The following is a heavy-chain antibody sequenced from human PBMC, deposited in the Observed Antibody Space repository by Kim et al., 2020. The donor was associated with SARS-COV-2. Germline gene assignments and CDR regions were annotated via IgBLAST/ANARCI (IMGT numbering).Heavy chain of an antibody. CDR2: IYYSGST. D-gene: IGHD5-12*01. J-gene: IGHJ4*02. CDR1: GGSISSYY. V-gene: IGHV4-59*13. Sequence: SETLSLTCTVSGGSISSYYWSWIRQPPGKGLEWIGYIYYSGSTNYNPSLKSRVTISVDTSKNQFSLKLSSVTAADTAVYYCARVKGATYPFDYWGQGTLVTVSS. CDR3: ARVKGATYPFDY.